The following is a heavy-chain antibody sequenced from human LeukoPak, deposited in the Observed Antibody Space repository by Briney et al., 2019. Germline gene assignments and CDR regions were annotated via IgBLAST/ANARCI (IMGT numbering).Heavy chain of an antibody. J-gene: IGHJ6*02. CDR1: GYTFTSYG. Sequence: ASVKVSCKASGYTFTSYGISWVRQAAGQGLEWMGWISAYNGNTNYAQKLQGRVTMTTDTSTSTAYMELRSLRSDDTAVYYCARDSLYDSSGYYYYYGMDVWGQGTTVTVSS. CDR2: ISAYNGNT. V-gene: IGHV1-18*01. D-gene: IGHD3-22*01. CDR3: ARDSLYDSSGYYYYYGMDV.